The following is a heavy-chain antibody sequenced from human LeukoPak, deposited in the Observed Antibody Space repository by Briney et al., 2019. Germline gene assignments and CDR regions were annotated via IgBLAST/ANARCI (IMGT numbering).Heavy chain of an antibody. D-gene: IGHD3-3*02. J-gene: IGHJ5*02. CDR2: IYPGGDT. CDR1: FFSIDTGYY. Sequence: PSETPSLTCSVSFFSIDTGYYWGWIRQTPGKGLEWIGNIYPGGDTYYNPSLKSRVRISVDTSRNQFSLSLASVTAADTAVYYCARSISSMRNWFDPWGQGTLVSVSS. V-gene: IGHV4-38-2*01. CDR3: ARSISSMRNWFDP.